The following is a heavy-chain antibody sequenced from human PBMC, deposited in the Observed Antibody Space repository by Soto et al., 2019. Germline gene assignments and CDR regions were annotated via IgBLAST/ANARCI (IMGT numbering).Heavy chain of an antibody. J-gene: IGHJ4*02. D-gene: IGHD1-1*01. Sequence: QVQLVGSGGGLVKPGGSLRLSCAASGFTFSDYYMSWIRQSPGKGLEWVSYITSDGSPIYYADSVRGRFTISRDSAKNSVSLQMNSLRAEDTDMYYCAGGEMSTISFDYWGQGPLVTVSS. CDR2: ITSDGSPI. CDR1: GFTFSDYY. V-gene: IGHV3-11*01. CDR3: AGGEMSTISFDY.